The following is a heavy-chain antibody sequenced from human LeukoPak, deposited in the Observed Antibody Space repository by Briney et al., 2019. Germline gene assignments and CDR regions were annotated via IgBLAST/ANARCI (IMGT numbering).Heavy chain of an antibody. D-gene: IGHD4-17*01. Sequence: PGGSLRLSCTASGFTFSSYTMSWVGPAPGEGLEWLSAINGRGITYYAGSVKGRFTISRDNSENTLYLQMNSLTVDDTAVYFCAKERQTGDYFASDYWGQGTLVTVSS. CDR3: AKERQTGDYFASDY. V-gene: IGHV3-23*01. CDR2: INGRGIT. J-gene: IGHJ4*02. CDR1: GFTFSSYT.